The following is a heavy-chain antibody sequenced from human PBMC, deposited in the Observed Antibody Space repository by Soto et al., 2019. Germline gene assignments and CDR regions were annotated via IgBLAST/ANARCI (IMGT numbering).Heavy chain of an antibody. CDR3: ARESSSYNWFDP. CDR2: ISSSSSTI. Sequence: EVQLVESGGGLVQPGGSLRLSCAAFGFTFSSYSMNWVRQAPGKGLEWVSYISSSSSTIYYADSVKGRFTISRDNAKNSLYLQMNSLRDEDTAVYYCARESSSYNWFDPWGQGTLVTVSS. J-gene: IGHJ5*02. V-gene: IGHV3-48*02. CDR1: GFTFSSYS. D-gene: IGHD6-13*01.